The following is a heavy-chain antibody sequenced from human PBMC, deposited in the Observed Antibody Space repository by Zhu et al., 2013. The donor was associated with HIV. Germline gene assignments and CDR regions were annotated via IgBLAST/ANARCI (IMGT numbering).Heavy chain of an antibody. CDR2: VHCNSGAT. CDR3: ARDPSTRYYTDI. Sequence: HWIRQVPRQGLEWLGRVHCNSGATVYAEKFRGRVTMTRDTSIRTAYMELISLTSDDTAIYYCARDPSTRYYTDIWGKGTTVIVSS. V-gene: IGHV1-2*06. J-gene: IGHJ6*03.